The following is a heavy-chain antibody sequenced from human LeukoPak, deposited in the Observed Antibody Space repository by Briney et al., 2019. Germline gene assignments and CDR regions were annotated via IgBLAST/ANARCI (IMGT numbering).Heavy chain of an antibody. Sequence: SETLSLTCTVSGGSISSSSYYWGWIRQPPGKGLEWIGSIYYSGSTYYNPSLKSRVTISVDTSKNQFSLKLSSVTAADTAVYYCAREEVYAYYYGMDVWGQGTTVTVSS. CDR2: IYYSGST. V-gene: IGHV4-39*07. CDR1: GGSISSSSYY. CDR3: AREEVYAYYYGMDV. D-gene: IGHD6-6*01. J-gene: IGHJ6*02.